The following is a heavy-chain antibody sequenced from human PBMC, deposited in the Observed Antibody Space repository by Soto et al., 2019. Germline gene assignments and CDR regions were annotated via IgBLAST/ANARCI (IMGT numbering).Heavy chain of an antibody. CDR3: ARGNDGSGHFSYFDF. CDR2: IWHDGSKT. CDR1: GFTFSSYG. Sequence: GGSLRLSCVASGFTFSSYGMDWVRQAPGKGLEWVAGIWHDGSKTYYADSVKGRFTISRDNSKKTVDLQMNSLRAEDTAVYYCARGNDGSGHFSYFDFWGQGTPVTVSS. J-gene: IGHJ4*02. D-gene: IGHD3-22*01. V-gene: IGHV3-33*01.